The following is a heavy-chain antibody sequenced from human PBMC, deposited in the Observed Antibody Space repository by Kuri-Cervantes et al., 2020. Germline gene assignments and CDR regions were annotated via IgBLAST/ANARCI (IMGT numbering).Heavy chain of an antibody. CDR1: GLTFSSYG. CDR3: ARDPFAIAAWGDYYYGMDV. Sequence: GESLKISCAASGLTFSSYGMHWVRQAPGKGLEWVAVIWYDGSNKYYADSVKGRFTISRDNAKNTLYLQMNSLRAEDTAVYYCARDPFAIAAWGDYYYGMDVWGQGTTVTVSS. CDR2: IWYDGSNK. D-gene: IGHD6-6*01. J-gene: IGHJ6*02. V-gene: IGHV3-33*01.